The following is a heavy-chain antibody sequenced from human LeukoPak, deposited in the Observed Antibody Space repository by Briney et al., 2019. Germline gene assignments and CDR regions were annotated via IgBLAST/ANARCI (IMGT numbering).Heavy chain of an antibody. V-gene: IGHV3-23*01. D-gene: IGHD3-10*01. J-gene: IGHJ4*02. CDR2: ISGSGGST. Sequence: GGTLRLSCAASGFTFSSYAMSWVRQAPGKGLEWVSAISGSGGSTYYADSVKGRFTVSRDTSKKMVYLQMNSLRAEDTALYYCAKDLLPLDYWGQGTLVTVSS. CDR3: AKDLLPLDY. CDR1: GFTFSSYA.